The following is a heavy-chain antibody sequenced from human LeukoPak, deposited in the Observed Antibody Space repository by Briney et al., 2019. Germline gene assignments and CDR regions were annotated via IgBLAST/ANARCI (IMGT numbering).Heavy chain of an antibody. CDR2: MNPNSGNT. CDR3: ARVQAARGCFDY. J-gene: IGHJ4*02. Sequence: ASVKVSCEASGYTFTSYDINWVRQATGQGLEWMGWMNPNSGNTGYAQKFQGRVTITRNTSISTAYMELSSLRSEDTAVYYCARVQAARGCFDYWGQGTLVTVSS. CDR1: GYTFTSYD. V-gene: IGHV1-8*03. D-gene: IGHD6-6*01.